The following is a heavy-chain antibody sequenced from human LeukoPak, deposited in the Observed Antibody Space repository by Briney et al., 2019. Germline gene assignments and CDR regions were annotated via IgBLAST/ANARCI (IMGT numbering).Heavy chain of an antibody. J-gene: IGHJ6*02. Sequence: SETLSLTCTVSGASIRSGDYYWSWIRQPPGKGLEWIGYIYDSGSTYYHPSLKSRITISVDTSENRFSLKLSSVTAADTAVYYCARAHYDSSGNYYGMDVWGQGTTVTVSS. CDR2: IYDSGST. CDR3: ARAHYDSSGNYYGMDV. CDR1: GASIRSGDYY. D-gene: IGHD3-22*01. V-gene: IGHV4-30-4*02.